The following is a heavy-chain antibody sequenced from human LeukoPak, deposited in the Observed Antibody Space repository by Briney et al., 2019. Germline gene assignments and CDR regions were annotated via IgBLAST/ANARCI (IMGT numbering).Heavy chain of an antibody. CDR2: IRYDGSNK. CDR1: GFTFSSYG. V-gene: IGHV3-30*02. D-gene: IGHD6-13*01. J-gene: IGHJ1*01. CDR3: AKGTSRFIAAAGNAEYFQH. Sequence: PGGSLRLSCAASGFTFSSYGMHWVRQAPGKGLEWVAFIRYDGSNKYYADSVKGRFTISRDNSKNTLYLQMNSLRAEDTAVYYCAKGTSRFIAAAGNAEYFQHWGQGTLVTVSS.